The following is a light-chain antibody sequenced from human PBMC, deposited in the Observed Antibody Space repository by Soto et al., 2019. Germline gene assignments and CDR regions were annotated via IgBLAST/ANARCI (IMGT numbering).Light chain of an antibody. CDR1: SSDVGGYNY. Sequence: QSALTQPRSVSGSPGQSVTISCTGTSSDVGGYNYVSWYQQHPGEAPKLMIYDVGKRPSGVPDRFSGSKSGNTASLTISGLQAEDEADYYCYSYAGSYSWVFGGGTKVTVL. V-gene: IGLV2-11*01. CDR2: DVG. CDR3: YSYAGSYSWV. J-gene: IGLJ3*02.